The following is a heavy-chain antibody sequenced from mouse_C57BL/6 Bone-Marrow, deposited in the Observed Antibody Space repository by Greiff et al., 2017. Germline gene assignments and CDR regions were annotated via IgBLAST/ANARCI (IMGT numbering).Heavy chain of an antibody. CDR2: IHPNSGST. CDR3: ARYTVRGLRYFDV. V-gene: IGHV1-64*01. D-gene: IGHD1-1*01. J-gene: IGHJ1*03. CDR1: GYTFTSYW. Sequence: QVQLQQPGAELVKPGASVKLSCKASGYTFTSYWMHWVKQRPGQGLEWIGMIHPNSGSTNYNEKFKSKATLTVDKSSSTAYMQLSSLTSEDSAVYYCARYTVRGLRYFDVWGTGTTVTVSS.